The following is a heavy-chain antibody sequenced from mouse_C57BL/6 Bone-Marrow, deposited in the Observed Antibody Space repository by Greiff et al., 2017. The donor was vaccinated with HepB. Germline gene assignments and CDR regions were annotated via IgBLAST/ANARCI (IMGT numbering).Heavy chain of an antibody. J-gene: IGHJ2*01. D-gene: IGHD3-3*01. V-gene: IGHV1-19*01. CDR2: INPYNGGT. Sequence: VQLQQSGPVLVKPGASVKMSCKASGYTFTDYYMNWVKQSHGKSLEWIGVINPYNGGTSYNQKFKGKATLTVDKSSSTAYMELNSLTSEDSAVYYCARRGPNVDYWGQGTTLTVSS. CDR1: GYTFTDYY. CDR3: ARRGPNVDY.